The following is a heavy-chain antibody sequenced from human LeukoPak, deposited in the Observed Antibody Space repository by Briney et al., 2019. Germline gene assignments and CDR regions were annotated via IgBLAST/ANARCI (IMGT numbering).Heavy chain of an antibody. CDR1: GYTFTSYG. CDR2: ISAYNGNI. V-gene: IGHV1-18*01. J-gene: IGHJ6*02. D-gene: IGHD3-3*01. CDR3: AREASGVVITYYYYGMDV. Sequence: GASVKVSCKASGYTFTSYGISWVRQAPGQGLEWMGWISAYNGNINYAQKLQGRVTMTTDTSTSTAYMELRSLRSDDTAVYYCAREASGVVITYYYYGMDVWGQGTTVTVSS.